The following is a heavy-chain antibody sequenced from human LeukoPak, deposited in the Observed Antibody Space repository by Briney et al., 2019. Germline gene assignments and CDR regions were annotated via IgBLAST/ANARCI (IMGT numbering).Heavy chain of an antibody. CDR2: IYSDNT. V-gene: IGHV3-53*01. CDR1: GFTVSSNS. J-gene: IGHJ4*02. Sequence: PGGSLRLTCTVSGFTVSSNSMSWVRQAPGKGLEWVSFIYSDNTHYPDSVKGRFIISRDNAKDSLYLQMNSLRVEDTAVYYCLRGDRRDYWGQGTLVTVSS. CDR3: LRGDRRDY.